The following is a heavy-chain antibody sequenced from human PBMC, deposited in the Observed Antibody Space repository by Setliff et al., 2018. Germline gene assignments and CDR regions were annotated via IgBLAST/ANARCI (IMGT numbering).Heavy chain of an antibody. V-gene: IGHV4-4*02. D-gene: IGHD1-26*01. J-gene: IGHJ5*02. Sequence: GSLRLSCAASGFTFSTYWMSWVRQAPGKGLEWIGEIYHSGSTYYNPSLQSRVSISVDTSKNQFSLRLSSVTVADTAVYYCVRRVDVGWFDPWGQGTLVTVSS. CDR3: VRRVDVGWFDP. CDR2: IYHSGST. CDR1: GFTFSTYW.